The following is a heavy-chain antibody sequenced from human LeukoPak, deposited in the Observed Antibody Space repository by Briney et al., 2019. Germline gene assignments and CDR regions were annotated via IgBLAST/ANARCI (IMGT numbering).Heavy chain of an antibody. D-gene: IGHD3-22*01. CDR2: MYLSGTT. CDR3: ARWVVMPLDAFDI. CDR1: GDSINSLAL. J-gene: IGHJ3*02. Sequence: SETPSLTCTVSGDSINSLALWCWVRQPPGKGLEWIGEMYLSGTTHSNPSVKSRVTISIDKSKNQFFVNSSSVTAADTAVYYCARWVVMPLDAFDIWGQGTMVTVSS. V-gene: IGHV4-4*02.